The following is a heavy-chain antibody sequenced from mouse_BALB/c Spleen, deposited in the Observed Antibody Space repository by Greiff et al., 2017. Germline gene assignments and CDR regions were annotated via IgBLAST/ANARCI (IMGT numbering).Heavy chain of an antibody. CDR2: INPNNGGT. V-gene: IGHV1-18*01. J-gene: IGHJ2*01. CDR3: ARHGRDFDY. CDR1: GYTFTDYN. D-gene: IGHD1-1*01. Sequence: EVKLQESGPELVKPGASVKIPCKASGYTFTDYNMDWVKQSHGKSLEWIGDINPNNGGTIYNQKFKGKATLTVDKSSSTAYMELRSLTSEDTAVYYCARHGRDFDYWGQGTTLTVSS.